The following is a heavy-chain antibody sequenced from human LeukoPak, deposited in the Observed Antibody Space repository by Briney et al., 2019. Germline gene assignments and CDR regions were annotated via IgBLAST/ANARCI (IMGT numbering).Heavy chain of an antibody. CDR2: ISDSGGTK. V-gene: IGHV3-11*01. J-gene: IGHJ5*02. Sequence: GGSLRLSCAASGFTFTDYHMSWIRQAPGKGLEWISYISDSGGTKHYADSVKGRFTISRDNAKNSLYLQTNSLRAEDTAVYYCARGAGPLFDPWGQGTLVTVSS. CDR1: GFTFTDYH. CDR3: ARGAGPLFDP.